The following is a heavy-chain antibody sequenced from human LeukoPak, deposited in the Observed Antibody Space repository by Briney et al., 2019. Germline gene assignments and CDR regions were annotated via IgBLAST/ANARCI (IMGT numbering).Heavy chain of an antibody. Sequence: GGSLRLSCTASGLTYSSFAMSWVRQAPGKGLEWVSVISGSGDSTYYAGSVKGRFTISRDNAKNSLYLQMNSLRAEDTAVYYCARDPRYSSGWYHDYWGQGTLVTVSS. J-gene: IGHJ4*02. D-gene: IGHD6-19*01. CDR3: ARDPRYSSGWYHDY. CDR1: GLTYSSFA. CDR2: ISGSGDST. V-gene: IGHV3-23*01.